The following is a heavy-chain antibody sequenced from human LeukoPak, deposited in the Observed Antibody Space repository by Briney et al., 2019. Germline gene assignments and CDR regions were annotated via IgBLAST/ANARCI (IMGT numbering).Heavy chain of an antibody. J-gene: IGHJ4*02. CDR3: ASVRSYYYGSGEDY. D-gene: IGHD3-10*01. V-gene: IGHV1-69*13. CDR2: IIPIFGTA. CDR1: GYTFTGYY. Sequence: SVKVSCKASGYTFTGYYMHWVRQAPGQGLEWMGGIIPIFGTANYAQKFQGRVTITADESTSTAYMELSSLRSEDTAVYYCASVRSYYYGSGEDYWGQGTLVTVSS.